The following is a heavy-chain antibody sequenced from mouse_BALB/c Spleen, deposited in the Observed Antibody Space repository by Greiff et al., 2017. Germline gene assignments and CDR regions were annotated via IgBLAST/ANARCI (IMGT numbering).Heavy chain of an antibody. CDR1: GFTFSSYT. CDR3: ARNWYFDV. J-gene: IGHJ1*01. V-gene: IGHV5-12-2*01. CDR2: ISNGGGST. Sequence: EVQLVESGGGLVQPGGSLKLSCAASGFTFSSYTMSWVRQTPEKRLEWVAYISNGGGSTYYPDTVKGRFTISRDNAKNTLYLQMSSLKSEDTAMYYCARNWYFDVWGAGTTVTVSS.